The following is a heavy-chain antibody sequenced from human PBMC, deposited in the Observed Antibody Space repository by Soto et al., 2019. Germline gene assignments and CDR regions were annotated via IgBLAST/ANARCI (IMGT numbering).Heavy chain of an antibody. Sequence: GASVKVSCKASGYTFTSYYMHWVRQAPGQGLEWMGIINPSGGSTSYAQKFQGRVTMTRDTSTSTVYMELSSLRSEDTAVYYCARTLYSSGWSPFDAFDIWGQGTMVTVSS. CDR1: GYTFTSYY. V-gene: IGHV1-46*01. CDR2: INPSGGST. J-gene: IGHJ3*02. CDR3: ARTLYSSGWSPFDAFDI. D-gene: IGHD6-19*01.